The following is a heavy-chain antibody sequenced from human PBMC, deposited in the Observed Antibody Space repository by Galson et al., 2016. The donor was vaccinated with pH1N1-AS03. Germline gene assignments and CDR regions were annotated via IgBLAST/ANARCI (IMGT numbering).Heavy chain of an antibody. J-gene: IGHJ4*02. CDR1: GFAINNNY. CDR2: IYGGGDT. Sequence: SLRLSCAASGFAINNNYMSWVRQAPGKGLEWVAVIYGGGDTFYADSVKGRFTISRDNSKNTVYLQMSSLRVEHTAVYYCAREPWGTTQGEYWGQGTLVTVSS. D-gene: IGHD1-1*01. V-gene: IGHV3-53*01. CDR3: AREPWGTTQGEY.